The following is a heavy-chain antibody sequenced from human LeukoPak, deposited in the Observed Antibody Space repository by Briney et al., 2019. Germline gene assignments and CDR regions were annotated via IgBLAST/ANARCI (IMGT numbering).Heavy chain of an antibody. CDR1: GFTFSSYA. D-gene: IGHD3-16*02. V-gene: IGHV3-23*01. Sequence: GGSLRLSCAASGFTFSSYAMSWVRQAPGKGLEWVSAISGSGGSTYYADSVKGRFTISRDNSRNTLYLQMNSLRAEDTAVYYCAKDQGYVWGSYRAPLLDYWGQGTLVTVSS. CDR2: ISGSGGST. CDR3: AKDQGYVWGSYRAPLLDY. J-gene: IGHJ4*02.